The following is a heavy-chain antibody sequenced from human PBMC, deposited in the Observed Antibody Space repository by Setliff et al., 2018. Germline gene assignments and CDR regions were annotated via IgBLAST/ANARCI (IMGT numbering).Heavy chain of an antibody. D-gene: IGHD2-15*01. CDR3: ARRGYCSGGGCHSASFDY. J-gene: IGHJ4*02. Sequence: GESLKISCEGSGYSFTTYWIAWVRQMPGKGLEWMGIIYPGDSDTRYSPSFQGQVTISTDKSLSTAYPQWSSLKASDTAIYYCARRGYCSGGGCHSASFDYWGQGTLVTVSS. CDR1: GYSFTTYW. V-gene: IGHV5-51*01. CDR2: IYPGDSDT.